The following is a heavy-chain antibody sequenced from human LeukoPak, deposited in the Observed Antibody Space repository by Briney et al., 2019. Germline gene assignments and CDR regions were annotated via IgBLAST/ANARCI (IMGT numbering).Heavy chain of an antibody. V-gene: IGHV1-8*03. CDR3: ARGRDSSGWYGY. CDR2: MNRNSGNT. Sequence: ASVKVSCKASGYTFTSYDINWVRQAPGQGVEGMGWMNRNSGNTDHAQKFQGRVTITRNTSISTAYMELSSLRSQDTAVYYCARGRDSSGWYGYWGQGTLVTVSS. CDR1: GYTFTSYD. J-gene: IGHJ4*02. D-gene: IGHD6-19*01.